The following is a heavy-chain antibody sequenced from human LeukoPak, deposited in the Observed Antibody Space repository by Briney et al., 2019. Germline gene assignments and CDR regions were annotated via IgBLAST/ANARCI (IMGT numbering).Heavy chain of an antibody. CDR2: INHSGST. CDR3: ARSAYSSIRN. D-gene: IGHD6-19*01. J-gene: IGHJ4*02. V-gene: IGHV4-34*01. Sequence: ETLSLTCAVYGGSFNGYYLRWIRQPPGKGLEWIGEINHSGSTNYNPSLKSRVTISVDTSKNQFSLKLSSVTAADTAVYYCARSAYSSIRNWGQGTLVTVSS. CDR1: GGSFNGYY.